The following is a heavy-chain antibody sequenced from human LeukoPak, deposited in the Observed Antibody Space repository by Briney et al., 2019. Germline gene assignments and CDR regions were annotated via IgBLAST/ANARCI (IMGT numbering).Heavy chain of an antibody. J-gene: IGHJ4*02. Sequence: GGSLRLSCAVSGFTFSSYWMSWVRQAPGKGLEWVANIKQDGSEKYYVDSVKGRFTISRDNAKNSLYLQMNSLRAEDTAVYYCAREGGSPLYFDYWGQGTLVTVSS. V-gene: IGHV3-7*01. CDR1: GFTFSSYW. CDR3: AREGGSPLYFDY. D-gene: IGHD1-26*01. CDR2: IKQDGSEK.